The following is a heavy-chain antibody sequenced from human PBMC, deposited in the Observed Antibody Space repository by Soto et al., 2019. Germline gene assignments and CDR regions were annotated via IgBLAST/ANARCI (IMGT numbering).Heavy chain of an antibody. CDR1: VGSISSSNW. CDR3: ARRRYDILTGQPYYFDY. CDR2: IYHSGST. Sequence: PSETLSLTCAVSVGSISSSNWWSWVRQPPGKGLEWIGEIYHSGSTNYNPSLKSRVTISVDKSKNQFSLKLSSVTAADTAVYYCARRRYDILTGQPYYFDYWGQGTLVTVSS. D-gene: IGHD3-9*01. V-gene: IGHV4-4*02. J-gene: IGHJ4*02.